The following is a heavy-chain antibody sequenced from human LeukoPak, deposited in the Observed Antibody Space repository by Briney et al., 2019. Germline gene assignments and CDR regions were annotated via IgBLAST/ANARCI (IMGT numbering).Heavy chain of an antibody. CDR3: AGKEYQLLYARGGSPSSPFDY. CDR2: INHSGST. D-gene: IGHD2-2*02. Sequence: SETLSLTCAVYGGSFSGYYWSWIRQPPGKGLEWIGEINHSGSTNYNPSLKSRVTISADTSKNQFSLKLSSVTAADTAVYYCAGKEYQLLYARGGSPSSPFDYWGQGTLVTVSS. V-gene: IGHV4-34*01. CDR1: GGSFSGYY. J-gene: IGHJ4*02.